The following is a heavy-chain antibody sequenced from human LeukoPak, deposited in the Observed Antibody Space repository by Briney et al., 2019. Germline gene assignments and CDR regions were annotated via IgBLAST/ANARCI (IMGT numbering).Heavy chain of an antibody. CDR3: ARGNYDFWSGYYYQPFDY. CDR2: IYYSGST. J-gene: IGHJ4*02. V-gene: IGHV4-59*01. Sequence: SETLSLTCTVSGCSINSFHWSWHRQPPGKGLKWFGYIYYSGSTNYNPFLKSRVTISVDTSKNQFSLKLSSVTAADTAVYYCARGNYDFWSGYYYQPFDYWGRGTLVTVSS. D-gene: IGHD3-3*01. CDR1: GCSINSFH.